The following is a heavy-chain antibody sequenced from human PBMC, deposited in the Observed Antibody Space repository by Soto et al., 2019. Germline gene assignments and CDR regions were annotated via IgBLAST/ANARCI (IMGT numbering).Heavy chain of an antibody. V-gene: IGHV3-11*05. CDR3: ARTAYDILTGYRPYYFDY. J-gene: IGHJ4*02. D-gene: IGHD3-9*01. CDR1: GFTFSDYY. Sequence: QVQLVESGGGFVKPGGSLRLSCAASGFTFSDYYMSWIRQAPGKGLEWVSYISSSSSYTNYADSVKGRFTISRDNAKNSLYLQMNSLRAEDTAVYYCARTAYDILTGYRPYYFDYWGQGTLVTVSS. CDR2: ISSSSSYT.